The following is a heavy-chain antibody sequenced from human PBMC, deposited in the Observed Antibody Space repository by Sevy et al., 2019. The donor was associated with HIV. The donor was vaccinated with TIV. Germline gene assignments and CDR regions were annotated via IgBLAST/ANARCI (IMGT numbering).Heavy chain of an antibody. D-gene: IGHD2-2*01. CDR3: AAVHDCTSTSCYGALWFDP. CDR1: DYTFSNFG. CDR2: IRVGNGNA. Sequence: ASVKVSCKASDYTFSNFGFTWVRQAPGQGLEWMGWIRVGNGNANYARNLQGRVTMTTDTSTNTGNMELRSLRSDDTVVYFCAAVHDCTSTSCYGALWFDPWGQGTLVTVSS. J-gene: IGHJ5*02. V-gene: IGHV1-18*01.